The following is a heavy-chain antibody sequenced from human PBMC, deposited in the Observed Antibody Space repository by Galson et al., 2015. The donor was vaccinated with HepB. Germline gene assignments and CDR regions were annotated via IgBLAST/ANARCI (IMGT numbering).Heavy chain of an antibody. CDR1: GGSIDSAEYY. J-gene: IGHJ4*02. Sequence: TLSLTCTVSGGSIDSAEYYWSWIRHHPGKGLEWIGYIYYSGSTYYNPSLKSRITISVDTSKNQFSLKLTSVTDADTAVYYCARDNRGTGYCDYWGQGTLVTVSS. CDR3: ARDNRGTGYCDY. V-gene: IGHV4-31*03. CDR2: IYYSGST. D-gene: IGHD3/OR15-3a*01.